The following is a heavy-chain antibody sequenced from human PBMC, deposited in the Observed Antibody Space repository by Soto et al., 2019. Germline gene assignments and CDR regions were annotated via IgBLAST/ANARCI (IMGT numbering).Heavy chain of an antibody. CDR1: GGSISNSSYY. J-gene: IGHJ4*02. Sequence: PSETLSLTCTVSGGSISNSSYYWGWVRQPPGKGLEWIGHIYYSGTSYSNPSLKGRVSLSVDTSKNQFSLKLSSVTAADTAVYYCARSHDSNNQYYFDYWGQGTLVTVSS. CDR2: IYYSGTS. D-gene: IGHD4-4*01. V-gene: IGHV4-39*07. CDR3: ARSHDSNNQYYFDY.